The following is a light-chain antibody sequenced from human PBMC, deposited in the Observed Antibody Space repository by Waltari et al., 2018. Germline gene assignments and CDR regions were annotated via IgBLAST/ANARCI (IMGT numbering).Light chain of an antibody. CDR3: QQTYNIPPIT. V-gene: IGKV1-39*01. CDR1: QTIATS. CDR2: GAS. J-gene: IGKJ5*01. Sequence: DIQMTQSPSSLSASIGDRVTITCRASQTIATSLNWYQQKRGKAPQLLIYGASTLRSVVPSRFSGSGSGTDFTLTISSLQPEDFATYYCQQTYNIPPITFGQGTRLDIK.